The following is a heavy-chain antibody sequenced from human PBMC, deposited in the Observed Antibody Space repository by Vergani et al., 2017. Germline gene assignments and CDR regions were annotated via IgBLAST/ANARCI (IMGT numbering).Heavy chain of an antibody. CDR3: AKEGGGYCSGGTCYPEY. J-gene: IGHJ4*02. V-gene: IGHV3-23*04. Sequence: EVQLVESGGGLVQPGGSLRLSCAASGFTVSSNYMSWVRQAPGKGLEWVSVISGQNFRTHYADSVKGRFTISRDDSKNTVYLQINSLRAEDTAFYYCAKEGGGYCSGGTCYPEYWGQGTLVIVSS. CDR2: ISGQNFRT. CDR1: GFTVSSNY. D-gene: IGHD2-15*01.